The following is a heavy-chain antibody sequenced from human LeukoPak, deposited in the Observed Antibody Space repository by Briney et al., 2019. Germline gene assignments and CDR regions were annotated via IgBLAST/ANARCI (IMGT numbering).Heavy chain of an antibody. CDR2: ISASGGST. CDR3: AKMYSSSWYYYGMDV. D-gene: IGHD6-13*01. CDR1: GFTFSNYA. V-gene: IGHV3-23*01. J-gene: IGHJ6*02. Sequence: GGSLRLSCAASGFTFSNYAKSWVRQAPGKGLEWVSSISASGGSTYYADSVKGRFTISRDSSRNTLYLQMNSLRAEDTAVYYCAKMYSSSWYYYGMDVWGQGTTVTVSS.